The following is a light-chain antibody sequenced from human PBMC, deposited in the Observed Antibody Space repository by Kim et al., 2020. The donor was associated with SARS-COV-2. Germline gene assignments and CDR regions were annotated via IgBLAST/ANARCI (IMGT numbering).Light chain of an antibody. CDR1: SVHSSYA. J-gene: IGLJ2*01. V-gene: IGLV4-69*01. Sequence: ASVKLTCTLSSVHSSYAIAWHQQQPEKGPRYLMKLNSDGSHSKGDGIPARFSGSSSGAERYLTISSLQSEDEADYYCQTWGTGIVVFGGGTQLTVL. CDR3: QTWGTGIVV. CDR2: LNSDGSH.